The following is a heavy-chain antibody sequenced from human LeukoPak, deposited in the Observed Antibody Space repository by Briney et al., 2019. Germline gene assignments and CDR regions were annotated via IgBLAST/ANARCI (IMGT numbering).Heavy chain of an antibody. J-gene: IGHJ5*02. CDR3: ARDMNRSGGSCYTNWFDP. CDR1: GGSISSSSYY. V-gene: IGHV4-39*07. CDR2: IYYSGST. Sequence: SETLSLTCTVSGGSISSSSYYWGWIRQPPGKGLEWIGSIYYSGSTYYNPSLKSRVTISVDTSKNQFSLKLSSVTAADTAVYYCARDMNRSGGSCYTNWFDPWGQGTLVTVSS. D-gene: IGHD2-15*01.